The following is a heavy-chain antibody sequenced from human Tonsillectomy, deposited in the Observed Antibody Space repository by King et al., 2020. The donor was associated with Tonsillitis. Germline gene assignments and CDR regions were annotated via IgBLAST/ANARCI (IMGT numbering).Heavy chain of an antibody. CDR1: GFTFDDYA. J-gene: IGHJ4*02. CDR3: AKDWEPSIFCYFDS. V-gene: IGHV3-9*01. Sequence: QLVESGGGLVQPGRSLRLSCAASGFTFDDYAMHWVRQAPGKGLEWVSGISWNSGSIGYADSVKGRFTISRDNAKNSLYLHVNSLRAEDTALYFCAKDWEPSIFCYFDSWGQGTLVTVSS. CDR2: ISWNSGSI. D-gene: IGHD1-26*01.